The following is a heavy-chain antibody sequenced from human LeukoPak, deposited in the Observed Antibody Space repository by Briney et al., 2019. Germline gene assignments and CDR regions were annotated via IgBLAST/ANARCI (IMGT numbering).Heavy chain of an antibody. J-gene: IGHJ6*02. CDR2: IYYSGST. V-gene: IGHV4-59*12. CDR3: ARDSSPTTVGYYYYGMDV. CDR1: GGSISSYY. D-gene: IGHD4-11*01. Sequence: SETLSLTCTVSGGSISSYYWSWIQQPPGKGLEWIGSIYYSGSTYYNPSLKSRVTISVDTSKNQFSLKLSSVTAADTAVYYCARDSSPTTVGYYYYGMDVWGQGTTVTVSS.